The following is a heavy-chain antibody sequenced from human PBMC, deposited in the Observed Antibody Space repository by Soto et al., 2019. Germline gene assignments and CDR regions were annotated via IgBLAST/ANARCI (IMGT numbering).Heavy chain of an antibody. J-gene: IGHJ4*02. CDR1: GGSISSINW. CDR2: IYHSGST. CDR3: ARSSCGGSCYSWYFDY. Sequence: PSETLSLTCAVSGGSISSINWWSWVRQPPGKGLEWIGEIYHSGSTNYNPSLKSRVTISVDTSKNQFSLKLSSVTAADTAVYYCARSSCGGSCYSWYFDYWGQGTLVTVSS. V-gene: IGHV4-4*02. D-gene: IGHD2-15*01.